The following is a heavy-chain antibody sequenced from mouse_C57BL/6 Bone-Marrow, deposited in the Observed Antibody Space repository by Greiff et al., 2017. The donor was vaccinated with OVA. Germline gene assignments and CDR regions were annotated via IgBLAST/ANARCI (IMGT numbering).Heavy chain of an antibody. V-gene: IGHV5-4*01. CDR3: ARVVLFWDY. J-gene: IGHJ2*01. Sequence: EVQLVESGGGLVKPGGSLKLSCAASGFTFSSYAMSWVRPTPETRLEWVATISDGGSYTYYPDNVKGRFTISRDNAKNNLYLQMSHLKSEDTAMYYCARVVLFWDYWGQGTTLTVSS. CDR2: ISDGGSYT. CDR1: GFTFSSYA.